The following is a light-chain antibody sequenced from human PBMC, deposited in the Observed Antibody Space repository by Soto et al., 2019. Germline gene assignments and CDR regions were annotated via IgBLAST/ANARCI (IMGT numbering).Light chain of an antibody. CDR3: QQRSNWPT. Sequence: EIVFTQSPATLSLSPGERATLSCRASQSVSSNLAWYQQKPGQAPRVLIYGASTRATGIPARFTGSGSGTDFTLTISSLEPEDFAVYYCQQRSNWPTFGPGTKVDIK. J-gene: IGKJ3*01. V-gene: IGKV3-11*01. CDR2: GAS. CDR1: QSVSSN.